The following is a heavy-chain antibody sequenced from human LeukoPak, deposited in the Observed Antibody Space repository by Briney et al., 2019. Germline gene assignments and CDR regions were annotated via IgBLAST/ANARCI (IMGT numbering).Heavy chain of an antibody. V-gene: IGHV4-34*01. Sequence: SETLSLTCAVYGGSFSGYYWSWIRQPPGKGLEWIGEINHSGSTNYNPSLKSRVTISVDTSKNQFSLKLSSVTAADTAVYYCARRAIFGVVIARAFDYWGQGTLVTVSS. CDR1: GGSFSGYY. J-gene: IGHJ4*02. D-gene: IGHD3-3*01. CDR2: INHSGST. CDR3: ARRAIFGVVIARAFDY.